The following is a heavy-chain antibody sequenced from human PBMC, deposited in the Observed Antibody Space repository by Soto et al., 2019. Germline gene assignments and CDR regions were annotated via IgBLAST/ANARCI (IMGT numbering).Heavy chain of an antibody. J-gene: IGHJ6*02. V-gene: IGHV3-48*03. CDR3: AGGGRNAQYYYYGMDV. D-gene: IGHD2-15*01. CDR1: GFTFSSYE. Sequence: EVQLVESGGGLVQPGGSLRLSCAASGFTFSSYEMNWVRQAPGKGLEWVSYISSSGSTIYYADSVKGRFTISRDNAKNSLYLQMNSLRAEDTAVYYCAGGGRNAQYYYYGMDVWGQGTTVTVSS. CDR2: ISSSGSTI.